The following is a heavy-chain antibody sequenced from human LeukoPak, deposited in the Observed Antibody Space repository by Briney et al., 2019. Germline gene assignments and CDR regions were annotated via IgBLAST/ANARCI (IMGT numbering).Heavy chain of an antibody. Sequence: SVKVSCKASGGTFSSYAISWVRQAPGQGLEWMGRIIPIFGTANYAQKFQGRVTITTDESTSTAYVELSSLRSEDTAVYYCATNGGRWLQLQVEYFDYWGQGTLVTVSS. CDR1: GGTFSSYA. CDR2: IIPIFGTA. D-gene: IGHD5-24*01. CDR3: ATNGGRWLQLQVEYFDY. J-gene: IGHJ4*02. V-gene: IGHV1-69*05.